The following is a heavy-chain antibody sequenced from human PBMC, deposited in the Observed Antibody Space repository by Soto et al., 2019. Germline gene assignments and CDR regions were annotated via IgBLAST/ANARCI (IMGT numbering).Heavy chain of an antibody. J-gene: IGHJ4*02. D-gene: IGHD4-4*01. CDR1: GGSMSSFY. CDR3: ARGMTTVTTFDY. Sequence: SETLSLTCTVSGGSMSSFYWNWFRQPPGRGLEWIGYVHYSGSTNYNPSLKSRVTISVDRSKNQFSLKLSSVTAADTAVYYCARGMTTVTTFDYWGQGTLVTVSS. V-gene: IGHV4-59*12. CDR2: VHYSGST.